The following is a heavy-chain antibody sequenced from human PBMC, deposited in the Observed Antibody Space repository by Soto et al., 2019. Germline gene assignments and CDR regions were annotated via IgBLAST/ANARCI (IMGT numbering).Heavy chain of an antibody. CDR2: IYSGGYT. J-gene: IGHJ4*02. CDR1: GFTVSNNY. V-gene: IGHV3-53*01. CDR3: AANPGGGGY. Sequence: EVQLVESGGGLIQPGGSLRLSCAVSGFTVSNNYMSWVRQAPGKGLEGVSVIYSGGYTAYGDSVKGRFTISRNNSKNNLYLQMNTRGADDRALYYWAANPGGGGYWGQGTLVTVSS. D-gene: IGHD3-10*01.